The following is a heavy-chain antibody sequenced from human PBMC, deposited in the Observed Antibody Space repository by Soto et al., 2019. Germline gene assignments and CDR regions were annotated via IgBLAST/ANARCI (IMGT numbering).Heavy chain of an antibody. CDR2: INPNSGGT. CDR1: GYTFTGYY. V-gene: IGHV1-2*04. J-gene: IGHJ4*02. Sequence: ASVKVSCKASGYTFTGYYMYWVRQAPGQGLEWMGWINPNSGGTNYAQKFQGWVTMTRDTSISTAYMELSRLTSGDTAVYHCARGIDSGYSSGWYATYFDYWGQGTPVTVSS. D-gene: IGHD6-13*01. CDR3: ARGIDSGYSSGWYATYFDY.